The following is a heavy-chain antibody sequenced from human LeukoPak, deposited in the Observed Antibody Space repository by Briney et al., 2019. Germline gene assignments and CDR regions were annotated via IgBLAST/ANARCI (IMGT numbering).Heavy chain of an antibody. CDR3: ARDHYDFWSGYPNAYYYYYMDV. Sequence: GGSLRLSCAASGFTFSDYYMSWIRQAPGKVLEWVSYISSSGSTIYYADSVKGRFTISRDNAKNSLYLQMNSLRAEDTAVYYCARDHYDFWSGYPNAYYYYYMDVWGKGTTVTVSS. CDR1: GFTFSDYY. CDR2: ISSSGSTI. V-gene: IGHV3-11*04. J-gene: IGHJ6*03. D-gene: IGHD3-3*01.